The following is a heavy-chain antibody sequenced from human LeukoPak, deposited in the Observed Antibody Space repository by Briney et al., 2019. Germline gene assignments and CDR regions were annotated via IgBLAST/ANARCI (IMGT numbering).Heavy chain of an antibody. V-gene: IGHV4-38-2*02. CDR1: GYSISSGYY. CDR3: ATALTGIYDGSGYYFHY. D-gene: IGHD3-22*01. CDR2: IYHSGST. Sequence: SETLSLTCTVSGYSISSGYYWGWIRQPPGKGLEWIGSIYHSGSTYYNPSLKSRVTISVDTSKNQFSLKLSSVTAADTAVYYCATALTGIYDGSGYYFHYWGQGTLVTVSS. J-gene: IGHJ4*02.